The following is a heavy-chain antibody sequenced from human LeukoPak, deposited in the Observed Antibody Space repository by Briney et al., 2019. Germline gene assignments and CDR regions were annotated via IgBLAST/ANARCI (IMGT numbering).Heavy chain of an antibody. CDR2: IRQDGSEK. CDR3: ARAVVGATTAPFDY. V-gene: IGHV3-7*01. Sequence: GGSLRLSCAASGFTSSSYSMSWVRQAPGKGLEWVANIRQDGSEKNYVDSVKGRFTISRDNAKNSLYLQMDSLRAEDTAVYYCARAVVGATTAPFDYWGQGTLVTVSS. D-gene: IGHD1-26*01. CDR1: GFTSSSYS. J-gene: IGHJ4*02.